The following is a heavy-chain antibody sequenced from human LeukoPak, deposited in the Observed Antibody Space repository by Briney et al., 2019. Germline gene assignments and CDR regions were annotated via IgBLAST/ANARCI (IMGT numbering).Heavy chain of an antibody. V-gene: IGHV1-8*03. D-gene: IGHD2-2*01. Sequence: ASVKVSCKASGYTFTSYDINWVRQATGQGLEWMGWMNPNSGNTGYAQKFQGGVTITRNTSISTAYMELSSLRSEDTAVYYYARGLVVVPVAMVDWSQGTLVTVSS. CDR1: GYTFTSYD. J-gene: IGHJ4*02. CDR3: ARGLVVVPVAMVD. CDR2: MNPNSGNT.